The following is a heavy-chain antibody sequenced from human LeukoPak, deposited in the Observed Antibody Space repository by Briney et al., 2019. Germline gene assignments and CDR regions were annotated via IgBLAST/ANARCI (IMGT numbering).Heavy chain of an antibody. CDR3: ARDRTTVTTKTYWYYYYYMDV. CDR2: IYHSGST. Sequence: SETLSLTCTVSGYSISSGYYWGWIRQPPGKGLEWIGSIYHSGSTYYNPSLKSRVTISVDTSKNQFSLKLSSVTAADTAVYYCARDRTTVTTKTYWYYYYYMDVWGKGTTVTVSS. J-gene: IGHJ6*03. D-gene: IGHD4-17*01. V-gene: IGHV4-38-2*02. CDR1: GYSISSGYY.